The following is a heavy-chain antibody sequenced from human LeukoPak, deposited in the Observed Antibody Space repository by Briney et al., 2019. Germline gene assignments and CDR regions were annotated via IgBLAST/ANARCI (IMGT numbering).Heavy chain of an antibody. V-gene: IGHV3-23*01. J-gene: IGHJ4*02. Sequence: GGSLRLSCAVSGFTFSSYAMSWVRQAPGKGLEWVSGIRGGGGGTYYADSVKGRFTISRDDSKNTLYLQMNSLRAEDTAVYYCAKGGGMTTYYYGYWGQGTLVTVSS. CDR1: GFTFSSYA. CDR3: AKGGGMTTYYYGY. CDR2: IRGGGGGT. D-gene: IGHD4-11*01.